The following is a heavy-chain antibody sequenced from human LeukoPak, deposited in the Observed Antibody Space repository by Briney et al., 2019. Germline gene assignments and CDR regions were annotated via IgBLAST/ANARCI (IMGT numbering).Heavy chain of an antibody. V-gene: IGHV3-30-3*01. J-gene: IGHJ5*02. CDR3: ASLGRTIFGVVTDPLRRWFDP. CDR2: ISYDGSNK. Sequence: QAGGSLRLSCAASGFTFSSYAMHWVRQAPGKGLVWVAVISYDGSNKYYADSVKGRFTISRDNSKNTLYLQMNSLRAEDTAVYYCASLGRTIFGVVTDPLRRWFDPWGQGTLVTVSS. D-gene: IGHD3-3*01. CDR1: GFTFSSYA.